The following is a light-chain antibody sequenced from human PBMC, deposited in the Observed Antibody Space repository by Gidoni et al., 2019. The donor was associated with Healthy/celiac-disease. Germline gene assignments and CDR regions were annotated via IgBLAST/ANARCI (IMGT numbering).Light chain of an antibody. CDR2: NTS. CDR3: QQRSNWPLT. V-gene: IGKV3-11*01. CDR1: QSVGSY. J-gene: IGKJ4*01. Sequence: EIVLTQSPATLSLSPGERATLSCRASQSVGSYLGWYQQKPGQAPRLLIYNTSNRATGIPARFSGSGSGTDFTLTISSLEPEDFAVYYCQQRSNWPLTFGGGTKVEIK.